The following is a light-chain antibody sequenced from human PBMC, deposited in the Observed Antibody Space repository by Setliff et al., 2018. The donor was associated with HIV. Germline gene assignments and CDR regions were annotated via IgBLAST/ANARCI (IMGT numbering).Light chain of an antibody. CDR1: RSNIGTNA. V-gene: IGLV1-44*01. Sequence: QSVLTQPPSVSGSPGQWVTVSCSGSRSNIGTNAVICYHQHLATEPTHLIYNNNQRRSGVVDRFSDAKSGTTASLPISGLQSGDEAAYYCGAWYNRLNGQVFGTGTKVTVL. J-gene: IGLJ1*01. CDR2: NNN. CDR3: GAWYNRLNGQV.